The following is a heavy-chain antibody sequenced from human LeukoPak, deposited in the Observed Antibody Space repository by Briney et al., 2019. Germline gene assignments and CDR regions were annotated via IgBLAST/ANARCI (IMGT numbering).Heavy chain of an antibody. CDR1: GFTFSSYE. Sequence: GGSLRLSCAASGFTFSSYEMNWVRQAPGKGLEWVSYISSSGSTIYYADSVKGRFTISRDNAKNSLYLQMNSLRAEDTAVYYCAREGYDSSGYFPNWGQGTLVTVSS. D-gene: IGHD3-22*01. CDR2: ISSSGSTI. V-gene: IGHV3-48*03. CDR3: AREGYDSSGYFPN. J-gene: IGHJ4*02.